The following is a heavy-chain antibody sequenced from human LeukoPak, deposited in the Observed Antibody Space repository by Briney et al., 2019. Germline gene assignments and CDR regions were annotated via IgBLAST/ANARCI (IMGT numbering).Heavy chain of an antibody. J-gene: IGHJ4*02. CDR3: ARTLAAATYYFDY. D-gene: IGHD6-13*01. Sequence: PSETLSLTCTVSGGSISIFYWSWIRQPPGKGLEWIGYIYYSGSTNYNPSLKSRVTMSVDTSGNQFSLKLSSLIAADTAIYYCARTLAAATYYFDYWGQGTLVTVSS. CDR2: IYYSGST. V-gene: IGHV4-59*01. CDR1: GGSISIFY.